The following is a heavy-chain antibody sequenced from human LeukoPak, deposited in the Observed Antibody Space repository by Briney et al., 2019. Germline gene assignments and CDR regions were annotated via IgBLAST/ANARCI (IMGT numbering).Heavy chain of an antibody. CDR3: ARDSLRGAPSRH. Sequence: GGSLRLSCAASGFTFSDYYMSWIRQAPGKGLEWVSYISSGSTIYYADSVKGRFTISRDNAKNSLYLQMNSLRAEDTAVYYCARDSLRGAPSRHWGQGTLVTVSS. D-gene: IGHD1-26*01. CDR2: ISSGSTI. V-gene: IGHV3-11*04. CDR1: GFTFSDYY. J-gene: IGHJ4*02.